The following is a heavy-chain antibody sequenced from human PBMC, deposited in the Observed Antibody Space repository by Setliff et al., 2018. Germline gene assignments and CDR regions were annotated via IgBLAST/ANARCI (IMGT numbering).Heavy chain of an antibody. D-gene: IGHD2-21*01. CDR3: AKDGGEVY. CDR2: INPNSGGT. Sequence: ASVKVSCKASGYTFSSYAMNWVRQAPGQGLEWMGRINPNSGGTNYAQKFQGRVTMTRDTSISTAYMELSRLTSDDTAVYYCAKDGGEVYWGQGTLVTVSS. V-gene: IGHV1-2*06. J-gene: IGHJ4*02. CDR1: GYTFSSYA.